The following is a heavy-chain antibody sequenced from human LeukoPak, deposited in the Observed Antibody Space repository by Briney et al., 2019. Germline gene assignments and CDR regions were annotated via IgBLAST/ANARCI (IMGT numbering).Heavy chain of an antibody. CDR3: ARSEAVAWSFDL. CDR2: LNTDGSDT. D-gene: IGHD6-19*01. J-gene: IGHJ2*01. V-gene: IGHV3-74*01. Sequence: PGGSLRLSCAASGFTFSAYWMHWVRQAPGKGLVWVSRLNTDGSDTRYADSVQDRFTISRDNAKNTLYLQMNSLRAEDTAVYYCARSEAVAWSFDLWGRGTPVTVSS. CDR1: GFTFSAYW.